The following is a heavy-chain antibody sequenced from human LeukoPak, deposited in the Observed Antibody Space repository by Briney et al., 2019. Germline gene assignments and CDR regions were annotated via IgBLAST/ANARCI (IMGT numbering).Heavy chain of an antibody. CDR2: IYSGGST. J-gene: IGHJ6*03. CDR3: ARVLRGYDQYYYYYYYMDV. D-gene: IGHD5-12*01. V-gene: IGHV3-53*01. Sequence: GGSLRLSCAASGFTVSSNYMSWVRQAPGKGLEWVSVIYSGGSTYYADSVKGRFTISRDNSKNTLYLQMNSLRAEDTAVYYRARVLRGYDQYYYYYYYMDVWGKGTTVTISS. CDR1: GFTVSSNY.